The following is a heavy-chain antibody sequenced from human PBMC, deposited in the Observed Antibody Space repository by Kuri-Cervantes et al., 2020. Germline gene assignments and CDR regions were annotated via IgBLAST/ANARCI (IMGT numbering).Heavy chain of an antibody. CDR2: INPNSGDT. D-gene: IGHD3-10*01. J-gene: IGHJ5*01. CDR3: ARDRVQNWFDF. CDR1: GYTFIDYY. Sequence: ASVKVSCKASGYTFIDYYIHWVRQAPGQGLEWMGWINPNSGDTKCAQKFQGWFTVTRDTSVSTAYMEVRRLRSDDTAVYYCARDRVQNWFDFWGQGTPVTVSS. V-gene: IGHV1-2*04.